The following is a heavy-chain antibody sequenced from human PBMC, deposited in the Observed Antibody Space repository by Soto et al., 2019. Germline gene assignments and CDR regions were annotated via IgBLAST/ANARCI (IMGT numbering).Heavy chain of an antibody. Sequence: GGSLRLSCAASGFTFSSYWMSWVRRAPGKGLEWVANIKQDGSEKYYVDSVKGRFTISRDNAKNSLYLQMNSLRAEDTAVYYCARDSWPPVIRYFDLWGRGTLVTVSS. CDR1: GFTFSSYW. J-gene: IGHJ2*01. V-gene: IGHV3-7*03. CDR3: ARDSWPPVIRYFDL. CDR2: IKQDGSEK.